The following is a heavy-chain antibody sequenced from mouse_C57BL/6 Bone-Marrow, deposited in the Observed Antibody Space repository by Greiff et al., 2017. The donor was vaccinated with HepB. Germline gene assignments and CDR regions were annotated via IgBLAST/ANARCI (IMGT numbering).Heavy chain of an antibody. J-gene: IGHJ2*01. CDR1: GYTFTDYY. D-gene: IGHD1-1*01. V-gene: IGHV1-75*01. CDR2: IFPGSGST. CDR3: ARNYGSSYAFDY. Sequence: QVQLKESGPELVKPGASVKISCKASGYTFTDYYINWVKQRPGQGLEWIGWIFPGSGSTYYNEKFKGKATLTVDKSSSTAYMLLSSLTSEDSAVYFCARNYGSSYAFDYWGQGTTLTVSS.